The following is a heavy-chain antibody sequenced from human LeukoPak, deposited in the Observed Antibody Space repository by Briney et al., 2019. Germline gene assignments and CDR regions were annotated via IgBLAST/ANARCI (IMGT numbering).Heavy chain of an antibody. CDR3: AKATPPLGATVAFDI. Sequence: GGSTRLSCAASGFTVSSNYMSCVRQAPGKGLEWVSAISGSGGSTYYADSVKGRFTISRDNSKNTLYLQMNSLRAEDTAVYYCAKATPPLGATVAFDIWGQGTMVTVSS. CDR1: GFTVSSNY. V-gene: IGHV3-23*01. CDR2: ISGSGGST. J-gene: IGHJ3*02. D-gene: IGHD1-26*01.